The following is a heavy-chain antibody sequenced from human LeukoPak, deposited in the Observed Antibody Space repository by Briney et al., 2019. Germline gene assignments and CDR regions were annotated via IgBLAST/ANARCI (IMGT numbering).Heavy chain of an antibody. J-gene: IGHJ6*02. V-gene: IGHV3-30*03. D-gene: IGHD5-18*01. Sequence: GGSLRLSCAASGFTFSSYGMHWVRQAPGKGLEWVAVISYDGSNKYYADSVKGRFTISRDNSKNTLYLQMNSLRAEDTAVYYCARDRSYGPFYYYYGMDVWGQGTTVTVSS. CDR1: GFTFSSYG. CDR2: ISYDGSNK. CDR3: ARDRSYGPFYYYYGMDV.